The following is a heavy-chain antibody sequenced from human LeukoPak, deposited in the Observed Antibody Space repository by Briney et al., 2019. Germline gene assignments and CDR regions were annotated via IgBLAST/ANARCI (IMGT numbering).Heavy chain of an antibody. CDR2: INPNSGAT. Sequence: ASVKVSCKASGYTFTAYYMHWVRQAPGQGLEWMGWINPNSGATNYAQKFQGRVTMTRDTSISTAYMELSRLRSDDTAVYYCARDRSPFYYDSSGYHDAFDIWGQGTMVTVSS. D-gene: IGHD3-22*01. J-gene: IGHJ3*02. CDR1: GYTFTAYY. CDR3: ARDRSPFYYDSSGYHDAFDI. V-gene: IGHV1-2*02.